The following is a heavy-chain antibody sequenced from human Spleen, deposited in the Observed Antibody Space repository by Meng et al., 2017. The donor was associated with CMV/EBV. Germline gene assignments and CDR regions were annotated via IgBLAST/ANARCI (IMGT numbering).Heavy chain of an antibody. V-gene: IGHV3-7*01. D-gene: IGHD3-22*01. CDR2: IKQDGSEK. CDR3: ARAKGGTYYDSSGPFDY. Sequence: GESLKISCAASGSTFSSYWMSWVRQAPGKGLEWVANIKQDGSEKYYVDSMKGRFTISRDNAKNSLYLQMNSLRAEDTAVYYCARAKGGTYYDSSGPFDYWGQGTLVTVSS. CDR1: GSTFSSYW. J-gene: IGHJ4*02.